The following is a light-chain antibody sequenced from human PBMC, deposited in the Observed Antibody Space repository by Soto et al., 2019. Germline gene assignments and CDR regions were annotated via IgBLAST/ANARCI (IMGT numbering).Light chain of an antibody. CDR1: QSVSSN. V-gene: IGKV3-15*01. CDR2: GAS. J-gene: IGKJ4*01. Sequence: EIVMTQSPATLFVSPGERATLSCRASQSVSSNLAWYQQTPGQAPRLLIYGASTRATGIPARFIGSGSGTDFTLTISSLQSEDFAVYYCQQYNNWPPLTFGGGTKVEIK. CDR3: QQYNNWPPLT.